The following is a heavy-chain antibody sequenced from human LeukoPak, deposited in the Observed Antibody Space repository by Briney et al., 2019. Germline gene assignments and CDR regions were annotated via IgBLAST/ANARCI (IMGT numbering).Heavy chain of an antibody. Sequence: SETLSLTCTVSGASVSSYYWSWIRQPPGRGLEWIGYLSHSGSSDSNPSLKSRLTMSIDTSKNQFSLQLSSVTAADTAIYYCARGCSSTSCYLRMDAWGQGTTVTVTS. CDR2: LSHSGSS. CDR1: GASVSSYY. J-gene: IGHJ6*02. CDR3: ARGCSSTSCYLRMDA. V-gene: IGHV4-59*02. D-gene: IGHD2-2*01.